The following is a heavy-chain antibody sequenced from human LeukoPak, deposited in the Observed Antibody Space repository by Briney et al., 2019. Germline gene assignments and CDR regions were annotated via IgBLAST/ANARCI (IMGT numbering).Heavy chain of an antibody. D-gene: IGHD4-23*01. CDR3: ARYNPRWTFDY. V-gene: IGHV4-59*12. CDR1: GGSISSYY. J-gene: IGHJ4*02. Sequence: SETLSLTCTVSGGSISSYYWSWIRQPPGKGLEWIGYIYYSGSTNYNPSLKSRVTISVDTSKNQFSLKLSSVTAADTAVYYCARYNPRWTFDYWGQGTLVTVSS. CDR2: IYYSGST.